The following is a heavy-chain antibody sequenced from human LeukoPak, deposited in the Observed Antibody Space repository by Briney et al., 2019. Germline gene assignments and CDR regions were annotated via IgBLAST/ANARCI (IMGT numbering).Heavy chain of an antibody. CDR1: GYTFTGYY. CDR2: INPNCGGT. Sequence: GASVKVSCKASGYTFTGYYMHWVRQAPGQGLEWMGWINPNCGGTNYAQKFQGRVTMTRDTSISTAYMELSRLRSDDTAVYYCATTADCGGDCYQSFFAGRAFDIWGQGTMVTVSS. J-gene: IGHJ3*02. CDR3: ATTADCGGDCYQSFFAGRAFDI. V-gene: IGHV1-2*02. D-gene: IGHD2-21*02.